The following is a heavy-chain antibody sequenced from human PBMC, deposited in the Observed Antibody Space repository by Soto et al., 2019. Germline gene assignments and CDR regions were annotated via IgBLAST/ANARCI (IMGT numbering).Heavy chain of an antibody. Sequence: PSETLSLTCAVYGGSFSGYYWRWIRQPPGKGLEWIGELNHSGSTNYNRSLKSRVTISVDTSKNQFSLKLSTVTAADTAVYYCCLGILTGYYGIDDLGQGTTVTASS. CDR1: GGSFSGYY. CDR3: CLGILTGYYGIDD. V-gene: IGHV4-34*01. J-gene: IGHJ6*02. D-gene: IGHD3-9*01. CDR2: LNHSGST.